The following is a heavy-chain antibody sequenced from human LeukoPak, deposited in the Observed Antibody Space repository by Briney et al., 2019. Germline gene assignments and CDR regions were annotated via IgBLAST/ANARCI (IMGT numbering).Heavy chain of an antibody. D-gene: IGHD2-2*01. CDR1: GFTFSSYA. Sequence: GGSLRLSCAASGFTFSSYAMSWVRQAPGKGLEWVSAISGSGGSTYYADSVKGRFTISRDNSKNTLYLQMNSLRAEDTAVHYCAKDRPIVVVPAVYFDYWGQGTLVTVSS. CDR2: ISGSGGST. J-gene: IGHJ4*02. V-gene: IGHV3-23*01. CDR3: AKDRPIVVVPAVYFDY.